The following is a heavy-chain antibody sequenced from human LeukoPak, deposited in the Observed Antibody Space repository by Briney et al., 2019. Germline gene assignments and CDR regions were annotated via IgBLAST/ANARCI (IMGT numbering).Heavy chain of an antibody. Sequence: ASVKVSCKVSGYTLTELSMHRARQAPGKGLEWMGGFDPEDGETIYAQKFQGRVTMTEDTSTDTAYMELSSLRSEDTAVYYCATLTTADAFDIWGQGTMVTVSS. D-gene: IGHD1-14*01. CDR1: GYTLTELS. J-gene: IGHJ3*02. CDR3: ATLTTADAFDI. V-gene: IGHV1-24*01. CDR2: FDPEDGET.